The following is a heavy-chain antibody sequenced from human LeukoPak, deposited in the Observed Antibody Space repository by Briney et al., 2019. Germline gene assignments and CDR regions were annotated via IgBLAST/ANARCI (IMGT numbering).Heavy chain of an antibody. CDR3: ATLTALDYYYYYYMDV. D-gene: IGHD5-18*01. Sequence: ASVKVSCKASGYTFTSYYMHWVRQAPGQGLEWMGWINTNTGNPTYAQGFTGRFVFSLDTSVSTAYLQISSLKAEDTAVYYCATLTALDYYYYYYMDVWGKGTTVTVSS. CDR1: GYTFTSYY. CDR2: INTNTGNP. J-gene: IGHJ6*03. V-gene: IGHV7-4-1*02.